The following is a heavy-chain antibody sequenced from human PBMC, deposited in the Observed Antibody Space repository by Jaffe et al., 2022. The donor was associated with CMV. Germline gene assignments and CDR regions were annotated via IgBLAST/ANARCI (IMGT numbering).Heavy chain of an antibody. V-gene: IGHV3-66*01. CDR2: IYSGGST. CDR3: ASRYCTNGVCYKTSYYYYYYMDV. CDR1: GFTVSSNY. D-gene: IGHD2-8*01. J-gene: IGHJ6*03. Sequence: EVQLVESGGGLVQPGGSLRLSCAASGFTVSSNYMSWVRQAPGKGLEWVSVIYSGGSTYYADSVKGRFTISRDNSKNTLYLQMNSLRAEDTAVYYCASRYCTNGVCYKTSYYYYYYMDVWGKGTTVTVSS.